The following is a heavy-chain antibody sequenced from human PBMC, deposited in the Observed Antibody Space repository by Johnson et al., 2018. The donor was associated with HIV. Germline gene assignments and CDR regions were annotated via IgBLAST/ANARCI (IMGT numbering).Heavy chain of an antibody. V-gene: IGHV3-9*01. CDR2: ISWNSGNI. Sequence: VQLVESGGGLVQPGRSLRLSCAASGFTFDDYAMHWVRQAPGKGLEWVSGISWNSGNIGYADSVTGRFPISRDNSKNSLYLQMNSLRAEDTAVYYCAKDLSSSDLFDAFDIWGQGTMVTVSS. J-gene: IGHJ3*02. D-gene: IGHD6-6*01. CDR1: GFTFDDYA. CDR3: AKDLSSSDLFDAFDI.